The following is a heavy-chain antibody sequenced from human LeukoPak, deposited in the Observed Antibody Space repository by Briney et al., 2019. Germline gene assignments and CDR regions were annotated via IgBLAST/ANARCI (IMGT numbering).Heavy chain of an antibody. J-gene: IGHJ4*02. CDR1: GFTFSSYA. CDR3: AKVESGYSYGYGLDY. V-gene: IGHV3-23*01. CDR2: ISGSGGST. D-gene: IGHD5-18*01. Sequence: GGSLRLSCAASGFTFSSYAMSWVRQAPGKGLEWVSAISGSGGSTYYADSVKGRFTISRDNSKNTLYLQMNSLRAEDTAVYYCAKVESGYSYGYGLDYWGQGTLVTVSS.